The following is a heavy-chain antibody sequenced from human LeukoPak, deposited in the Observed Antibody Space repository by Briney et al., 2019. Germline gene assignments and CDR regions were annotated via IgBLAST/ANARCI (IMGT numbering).Heavy chain of an antibody. Sequence: ASVKVPCKASGGTFSSYTISWVRQAPGQGLEWMGRIIPILGIANYAQKFQGRVTITADKSTSTAYMELSSLRSEDTAVYYCARDRGYCSGGSCYPDYWGQGTLVTVSS. J-gene: IGHJ4*02. CDR3: ARDRGYCSGGSCYPDY. V-gene: IGHV1-69*04. CDR1: GGTFSSYT. D-gene: IGHD2-15*01. CDR2: IIPILGIA.